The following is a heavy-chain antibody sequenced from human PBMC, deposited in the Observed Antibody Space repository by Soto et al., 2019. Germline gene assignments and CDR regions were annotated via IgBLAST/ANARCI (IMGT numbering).Heavy chain of an antibody. V-gene: IGHV4-39*01. CDR2: IYYSGST. Sequence: SETLSLTCTVSGGSISSSSYYWGWIRQPPGKGLEWIGSIYYSGSTYYNPSLKSRVTISVDTSKNQFSLKLSSVTAADTAVYYCARAKYYGSGSYYYWGQGTLVTVSS. D-gene: IGHD3-10*01. J-gene: IGHJ4*02. CDR3: ARAKYYGSGSYYY. CDR1: GGSISSSSYY.